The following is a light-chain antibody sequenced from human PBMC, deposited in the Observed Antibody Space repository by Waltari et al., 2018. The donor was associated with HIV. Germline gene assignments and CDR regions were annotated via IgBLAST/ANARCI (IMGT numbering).Light chain of an antibody. CDR2: EVS. CDR1: SSYVGGYNY. J-gene: IGLJ1*01. V-gene: IGLV2-14*01. Sequence: QSALTQPASVSGSPGQSITISCTGTSSYVGGYNYVSWYQQHPGKAPKLMIYEVSNRPSGVSNRFSGSKSGNTASLTISGLQAEDEADYYCSSYTSSSPYVFGTGTKVTVL. CDR3: SSYTSSSPYV.